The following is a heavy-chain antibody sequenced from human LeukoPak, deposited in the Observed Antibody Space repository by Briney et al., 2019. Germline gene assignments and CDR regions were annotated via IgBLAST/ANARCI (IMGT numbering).Heavy chain of an antibody. CDR2: IYYSGST. Sequence: SETLSLTRTVSGGSISSYYWSWIRQPPGKGLEWIGYIYYSGSTNYNPSLKSRVTISVDTSKNQFSLKLSSVTAADTAVYYCARGRWGSSYYGMDVWGQGTTVTASS. D-gene: IGHD2-15*01. CDR1: GGSISSYY. J-gene: IGHJ6*02. CDR3: ARGRWGSSYYGMDV. V-gene: IGHV4-59*01.